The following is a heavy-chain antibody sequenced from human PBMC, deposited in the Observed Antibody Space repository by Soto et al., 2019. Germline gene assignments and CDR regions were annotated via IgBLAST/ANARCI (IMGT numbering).Heavy chain of an antibody. D-gene: IGHD7-27*01. J-gene: IGHJ4*02. CDR1: GFTFSSYW. CDR3: AREPNWAYFDY. CDR2: INSDGSST. V-gene: IGHV3-74*01. Sequence: GGSLRLSCAASGFTFSSYWMHWVRQAPGTGLVWVSRINSDGSSTSYADSVKGRFTISRDNAKNTLYLQMNSLRAEATAVYYCAREPNWAYFDYWGQGTLVTVSS.